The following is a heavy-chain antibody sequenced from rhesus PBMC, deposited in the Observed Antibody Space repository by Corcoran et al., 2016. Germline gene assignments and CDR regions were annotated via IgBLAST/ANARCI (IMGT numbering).Heavy chain of an antibody. D-gene: IGHD2-21*01. CDR1: GYTFTAYY. CDR3: ATEYCTGSGCYGYFDY. Sequence: EVQLVQSGAEVKKPEASVKISCKASGYTFTAYYLPWVRQAPGKGLEWLGRVDPEDGEAIHAQKFQDRVTSTADTSTDTAYMELSSLRSEDTAVYYCATEYCTGSGCYGYFDYWGQGVLVTVSS. V-gene: IGHV1-111*02. J-gene: IGHJ4*01. CDR2: VDPEDGEA.